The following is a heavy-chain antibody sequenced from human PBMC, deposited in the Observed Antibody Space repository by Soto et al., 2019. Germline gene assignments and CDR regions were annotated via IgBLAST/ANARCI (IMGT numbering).Heavy chain of an antibody. CDR2: IRWYSGSI. V-gene: IGHV3-9*01. J-gene: IGHJ4*02. Sequence: EVQLVESGGGLVQPGRSLRLSCAASGFTFPDYTMRWVRQAPGKGLEWVAGIRWYSGSIEYADSIKGRFIISRDDAKNCLYLKMNSLRAEDTAFYYCAKGFYYYQTSGYPHFWGQGTLVTVSS. CDR1: GFTFPDYT. D-gene: IGHD3-22*01. CDR3: AKGFYYYQTSGYPHF.